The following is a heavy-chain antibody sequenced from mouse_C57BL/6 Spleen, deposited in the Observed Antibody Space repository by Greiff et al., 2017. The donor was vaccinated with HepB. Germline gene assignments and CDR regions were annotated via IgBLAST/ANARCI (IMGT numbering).Heavy chain of an antibody. CDR1: GFTFSDYY. CDR3: ARGLRRGGYYFDY. D-gene: IGHD2-4*01. V-gene: IGHV5-16*01. Sequence: EVRLVESEGGLVQPGSSIKLSCTASGFTFSDYYMAWVRQVPEKGLEWVANINYDGSSTYYLDSLKSRFIISRDNAKNILYLQMSSLKSEDTATYYCARGLRRGGYYFDYWGQGTTLTVSS. J-gene: IGHJ2*01. CDR2: INYDGSST.